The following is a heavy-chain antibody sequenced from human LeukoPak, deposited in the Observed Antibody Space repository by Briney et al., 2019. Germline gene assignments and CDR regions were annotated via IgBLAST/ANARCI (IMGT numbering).Heavy chain of an antibody. D-gene: IGHD2-8*01. CDR2: IYSGGST. J-gene: IGHJ6*02. CDR3: ARDGVVLMVYAYYYYGMDV. Sequence: GGSLRLSCAASGFTVSSNYMSWVRQAPGKGLEWVSVIYSGGSTYHADSVKGRFTISRDNSKNTLYLQMNSLRAEDTAVYYCARDGVVLMVYAYYYYGMDVWGQGTTVTVSS. V-gene: IGHV3-66*01. CDR1: GFTVSSNY.